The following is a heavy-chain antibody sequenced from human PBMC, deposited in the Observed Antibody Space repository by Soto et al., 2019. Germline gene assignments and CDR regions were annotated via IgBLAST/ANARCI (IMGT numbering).Heavy chain of an antibody. CDR3: ASRYDSSDY. D-gene: IGHD3-22*01. V-gene: IGHV1-69*02. J-gene: IGHJ4*02. Sequence: QVQLVQSGAEVKKPGSSVKVSCKASGGTFSIYTISWVRQAPGQGLEWMGRIIPILGLANYAQKFQGRVTITVDKSTSTAYMELSSLRSEDTAVYYCASRYDSSDYWGQGTLVTVSS. CDR2: IIPILGLA. CDR1: GGTFSIYT.